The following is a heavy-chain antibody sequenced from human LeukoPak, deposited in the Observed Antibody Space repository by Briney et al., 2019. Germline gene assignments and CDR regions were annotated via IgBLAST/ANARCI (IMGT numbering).Heavy chain of an antibody. D-gene: IGHD3-22*01. CDR1: GGSFSGYY. V-gene: IGHV4-34*01. CDR3: ARGCPPPNYYDSSGYYYFDY. J-gene: IGHJ4*02. CDR2: INQSGST. Sequence: SETLSLTCAVYGGSFSGYYWSWIRQPPGKGLEWTGEINQSGSTNYNPSLKSRVTISVDTSKNQFSLKLSSVTAADTAVYYCARGCPPPNYYDSSGYYYFDYWGQGTLVTVSS.